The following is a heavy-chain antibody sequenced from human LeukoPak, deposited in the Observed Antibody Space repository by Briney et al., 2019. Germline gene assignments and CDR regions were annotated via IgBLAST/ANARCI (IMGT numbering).Heavy chain of an antibody. CDR3: ASGEGAYYFDY. CDR1: GFTFSSYW. J-gene: IGHJ4*02. D-gene: IGHD7-27*01. CDR2: IKQDGSEK. V-gene: IGHV3-7*01. Sequence: GGSLRLSCAVSGFTFSSYWMSWVRQAPGKGLEWVANIKQDGSEKYYVDSVKGRFTISRDNAKNSLYLQMNSLRAEDTAVYYCASGEGAYYFDYWGQGTLVTVSS.